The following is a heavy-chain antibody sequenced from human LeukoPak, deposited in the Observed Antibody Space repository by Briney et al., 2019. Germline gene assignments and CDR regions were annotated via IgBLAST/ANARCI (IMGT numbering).Heavy chain of an antibody. CDR2: TSDRGDYT. D-gene: IGHD4/OR15-4a*01. CDR1: GFTVSSNY. Sequence: GGSLRLSCAASGFTVSSNYMSWVRQAPGKGLEWVSGTSDRGDYTYYADSVKGRFTISRDTSKNTLYLQMNSLRAEDTALYFCAKKAQYDGHYPLDYWGQGTLVTVSA. V-gene: IGHV3-23*01. CDR3: AKKAQYDGHYPLDY. J-gene: IGHJ4*02.